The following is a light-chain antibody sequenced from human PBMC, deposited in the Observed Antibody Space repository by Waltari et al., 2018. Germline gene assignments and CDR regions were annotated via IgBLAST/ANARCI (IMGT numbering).Light chain of an antibody. V-gene: IGKV3-15*01. CDR3: QQYNGRPPYT. CDR1: QSIRSN. J-gene: IGKJ2*01. CDR2: GAS. Sequence: EIVMTQSPATLSVSPGDRATLSCRASQSIRSNLAWFQQKPGQAPRLLVYGASARATGVPARFSCSASGTEFTLTINSLQSEDFAVYYCQQYNGRPPYTFGQGTKLEMK.